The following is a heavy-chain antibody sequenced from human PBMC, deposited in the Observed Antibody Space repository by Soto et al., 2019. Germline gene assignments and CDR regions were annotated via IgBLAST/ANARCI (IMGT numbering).Heavy chain of an antibody. CDR1: GFTFSSYG. V-gene: IGHV3-33*01. J-gene: IGHJ4*02. CDR2: IWYDGSNK. CDR3: ARDNPYYDILTGYQDY. D-gene: IGHD3-9*01. Sequence: GGSLRLSCAASGFTFSSYGMHWVRQAPGKGLEWVAVIWYDGSNKYYADSVKGRFTISRDNSKNTLYLQMNSLRAEDTAVYYCARDNPYYDILTGYQDYWGQGTLVTVSS.